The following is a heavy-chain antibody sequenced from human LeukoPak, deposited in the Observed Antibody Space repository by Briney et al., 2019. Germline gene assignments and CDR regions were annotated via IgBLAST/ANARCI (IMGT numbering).Heavy chain of an antibody. Sequence: GGSLRLSCAASGFTVRSNYMSWVRQAPGKGLEWVSVIYSGGSTYYADSVKGRFTISRDNSKNTLYLQMNSLRAEDTAAYYCARSIVGATSWFDPWGQGTLVTVSS. CDR1: GFTVRSNY. D-gene: IGHD1-26*01. CDR2: IYSGGST. CDR3: ARSIVGATSWFDP. V-gene: IGHV3-53*01. J-gene: IGHJ5*02.